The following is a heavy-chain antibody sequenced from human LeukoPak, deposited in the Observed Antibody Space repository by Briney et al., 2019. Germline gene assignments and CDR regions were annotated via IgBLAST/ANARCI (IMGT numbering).Heavy chain of an antibody. V-gene: IGHV3-64D*06. CDR2: IGPNGAST. Sequence: PGGSLRLSCSTSGFTFSNHFMHWVRQAPGKGLEYVSSIGPNGASTLYADSVKCRFTISRDNSKNALYLQLTSLRLEDTALYYCVKDLTGTWSFDYWGQGTLVTVSS. CDR1: GFTFSNHF. D-gene: IGHD3-9*01. J-gene: IGHJ4*02. CDR3: VKDLTGTWSFDY.